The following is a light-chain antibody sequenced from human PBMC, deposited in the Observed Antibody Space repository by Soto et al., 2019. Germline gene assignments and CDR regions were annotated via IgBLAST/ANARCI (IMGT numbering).Light chain of an antibody. J-gene: IGKJ4*01. CDR3: QQYYSTPLT. CDR2: WAS. CDR1: QRGLYSSNNKDY. V-gene: IGKV4-1*01. Sequence: IVMTPAPDSLAVALGGRATINCKSSQRGLYSSNNKDYLAWYQQKPGQPPKLLIYWASTRESGVPDRFSGSGSGTDFTLTISSLQAEDGAVYYCQQYYSTPLTFGGGTKVEIK.